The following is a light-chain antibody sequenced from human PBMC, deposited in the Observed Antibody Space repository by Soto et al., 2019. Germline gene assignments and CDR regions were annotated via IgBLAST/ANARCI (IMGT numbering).Light chain of an antibody. CDR2: GAS. CDR1: QSVGSNY. Sequence: DIVLTQSPGTLSLSPGEGATLSCRASQSVGSNYLAWYQQKPGQAPRLLIYGASTRATGIPDRFSGSGSGTDFTLTISSLEPEDFAVYYCQQYCDSPRTFGQGTKVEIK. V-gene: IGKV3-20*01. CDR3: QQYCDSPRT. J-gene: IGKJ1*01.